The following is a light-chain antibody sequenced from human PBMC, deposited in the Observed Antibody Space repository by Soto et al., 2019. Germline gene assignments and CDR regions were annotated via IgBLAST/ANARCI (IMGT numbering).Light chain of an antibody. Sequence: QSVLTQPASVSGSPGQSITISCTGTSSDVGGYNYVSWYQQHPGKAPKLMIYDVSNRPSGVSNRFSGSKSGNTASLTISGLQAEDEADYSCSSYTSSSTWVFGGETKLTVL. V-gene: IGLV2-14*01. J-gene: IGLJ3*02. CDR1: SSDVGGYNY. CDR2: DVS. CDR3: SSYTSSSTWV.